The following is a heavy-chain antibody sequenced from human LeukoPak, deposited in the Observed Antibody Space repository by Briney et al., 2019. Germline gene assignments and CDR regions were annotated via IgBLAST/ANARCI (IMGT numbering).Heavy chain of an antibody. CDR1: GFTFISYW. D-gene: IGHD6-19*01. CDR3: ASLYSSGWTRDY. V-gene: IGHV3-7*01. Sequence: GGSPRLSCAASGFTFISYWMSWVRQAPGKGLEGVANIKQDGSGKYYVDSVKGRFTISRDNAKNSLYLQMNSLRAEDTAVYYCASLYSSGWTRDYWGQGTLVTVSS. J-gene: IGHJ4*02. CDR2: IKQDGSGK.